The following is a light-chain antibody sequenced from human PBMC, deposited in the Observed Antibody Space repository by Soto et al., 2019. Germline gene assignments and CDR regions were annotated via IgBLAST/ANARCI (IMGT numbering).Light chain of an antibody. CDR2: EVS. V-gene: IGLV2-14*01. CDR3: SSYTSGSPWV. J-gene: IGLJ3*02. Sequence: QSALTQPASVSGSPGQSVTISCTGTSSDVGAYNYVSWYQQHPGKAPKLMIYEVSNRPSGVSNRFSGAKSSNTASLTISGLLAEDEGDYYCSSYTSGSPWVFGGGTKLTVL. CDR1: SSDVGAYNY.